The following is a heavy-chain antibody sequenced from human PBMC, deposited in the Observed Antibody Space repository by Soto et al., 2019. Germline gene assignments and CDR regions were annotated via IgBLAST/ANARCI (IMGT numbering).Heavy chain of an antibody. CDR2: INPSGGST. J-gene: IGHJ4*02. Sequence: RASVKVSCKAFGYRFTTYQMHWVRQAPGQGLEWMGTINPSGGSTSYAQRFQGRVTMTRDTSTSTVYMQLSSLRSEDTALYYCARGDSNGWYFDYWGQGTLVTVSS. CDR1: GYRFTTYQ. CDR3: ARGDSNGWYFDY. V-gene: IGHV1-46*01. D-gene: IGHD6-19*01.